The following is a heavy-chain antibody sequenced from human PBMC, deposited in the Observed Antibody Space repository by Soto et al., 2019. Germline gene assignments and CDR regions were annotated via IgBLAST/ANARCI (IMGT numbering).Heavy chain of an antibody. V-gene: IGHV4-31*03. CDR3: ARHSLSSSWYGFDY. CDR2: IYYSGST. D-gene: IGHD6-13*01. J-gene: IGHJ4*02. CDR1: GGSISSGGYY. Sequence: TLSLTCTVSGGSISSGGYYWSWIRQHPGKGLEWIGYIYYSGSTYYNPSLKSRVTISVDTSKNQFSLKLSSVTAADTAVYYCARHSLSSSWYGFDYWGQGTLVTVSS.